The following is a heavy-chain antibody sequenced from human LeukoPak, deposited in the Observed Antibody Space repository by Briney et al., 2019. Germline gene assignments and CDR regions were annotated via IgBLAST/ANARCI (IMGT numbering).Heavy chain of an antibody. Sequence: GGSLRLSCAASGFSFTTHSMNWVRQAPGKGLEWVSGISWNSGSIGYADSVKGRFTISRDNAKNSLYLQMNSLRAEDMVLYYCAKDEFVASDFTGAFDVWGQGTMVTVSS. D-gene: IGHD2-8*02. CDR3: AKDEFVASDFTGAFDV. V-gene: IGHV3-9*03. CDR2: ISWNSGSI. CDR1: GFSFTTHS. J-gene: IGHJ3*01.